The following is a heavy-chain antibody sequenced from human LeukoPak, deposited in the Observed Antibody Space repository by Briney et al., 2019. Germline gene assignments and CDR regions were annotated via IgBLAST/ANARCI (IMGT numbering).Heavy chain of an antibody. D-gene: IGHD3-16*01. CDR2: IKQDGSEK. Sequence: GGSLRHSCAASGFTFSSYWMSWVRQAPGKGLEWVANIKQDGSEKYYVDSVKGRFTISRDNAKNSLYLQMNSLRAEDTAVYYCAGDWAQGRGTLKDYWGQGTLVTVSS. CDR3: AGDWAQGRGTLKDY. CDR1: GFTFSSYW. V-gene: IGHV3-7*01. J-gene: IGHJ4*02.